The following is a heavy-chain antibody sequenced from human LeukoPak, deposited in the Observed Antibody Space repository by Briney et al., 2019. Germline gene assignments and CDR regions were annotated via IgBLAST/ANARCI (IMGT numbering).Heavy chain of an antibody. CDR1: GGSISSSSYY. Sequence: SETLSLTCTVSGGSISSSSYYWGWIRQPPGKGLEWIGSIYYSGSTYYNPSLKSRVTISVDTSKNQFSLKLSSVTAADTAVYYCARLDNSSPIYYYYYMDVWGKGTTVTVSS. D-gene: IGHD6-6*01. CDR2: IYYSGST. V-gene: IGHV4-39*01. J-gene: IGHJ6*03. CDR3: ARLDNSSPIYYYYYMDV.